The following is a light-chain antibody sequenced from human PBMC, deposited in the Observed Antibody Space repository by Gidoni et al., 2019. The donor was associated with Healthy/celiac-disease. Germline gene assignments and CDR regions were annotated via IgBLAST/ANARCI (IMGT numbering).Light chain of an antibody. J-gene: IGLJ1*01. CDR2: GNS. V-gene: IGLV1-40*01. CDR1: SSNIGAGYD. CDR3: QSYDSSLSGYV. Sequence: QSVLTQPPSVSGAPGQRVTISCTGSSSNIGAGYDGHWYQQLPGTAPNLLIYGNSNRPSGVPDRFSGSKSGTSASLAITGLQAEDEADYYYQSYDSSLSGYVFGTGTKVTVL.